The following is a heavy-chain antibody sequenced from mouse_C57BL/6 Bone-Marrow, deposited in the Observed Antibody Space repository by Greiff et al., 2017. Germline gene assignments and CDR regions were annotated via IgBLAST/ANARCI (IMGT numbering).Heavy chain of an antibody. CDR3: ARSVFITTVVATTCPFDD. Sequence: QVQLQQSGAELVRPGTSVKVSCKASGYAFTNYLIEWVKQRPGQGLEWIGVINPGSGGTNYNEKFKGKATLTADTSSSTAYMQLSSLTSEDSAVYSCARSVFITTVVATTCPFDDWGKGTTLTVSS. D-gene: IGHD1-1*01. CDR2: INPGSGGT. J-gene: IGHJ2*01. CDR1: GYAFTNYL. V-gene: IGHV1-54*01.